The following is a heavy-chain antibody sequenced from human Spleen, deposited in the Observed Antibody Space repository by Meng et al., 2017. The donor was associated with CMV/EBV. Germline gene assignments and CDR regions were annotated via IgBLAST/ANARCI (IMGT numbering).Heavy chain of an antibody. CDR2: ISYHGENT. Sequence: GGSLRLSCTDPGLSFSSYAMHWVRQAPGKGLEWVAVISYHGENTYFADSVKGRFSISRDNSKNTLYLQMSNLRPDDTAVYYCARDGSSSEYFDYWGQGTLVTVSS. J-gene: IGHJ4*02. D-gene: IGHD2-2*01. CDR3: ARDGSSSEYFDY. V-gene: IGHV3-30*15. CDR1: GLSFSSYA.